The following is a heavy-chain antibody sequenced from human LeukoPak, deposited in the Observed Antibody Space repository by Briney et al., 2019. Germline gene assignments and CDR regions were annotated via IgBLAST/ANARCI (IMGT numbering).Heavy chain of an antibody. CDR2: ISSNGGKT. J-gene: IGHJ4*02. CDR1: GFTFSAYT. CDR3: VKDRWIDY. V-gene: IGHV3-64D*09. Sequence: PGGSLRLSCSVSGFTFSAYTMHWVRQAPGRGLQYVSSISSNGGKTYYADSVKGRFTISRDNSKNTLYLQVSSLRLEDTAVYYCVKDRWIDYWGQGVLVTVSS. D-gene: IGHD5-24*01.